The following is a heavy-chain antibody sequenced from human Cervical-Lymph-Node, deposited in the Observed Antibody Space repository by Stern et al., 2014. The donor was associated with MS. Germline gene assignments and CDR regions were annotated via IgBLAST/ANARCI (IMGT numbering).Heavy chain of an antibody. J-gene: IGHJ4*02. CDR3: ARERGNSYGFDY. CDR1: GGSFSTYV. V-gene: IGHV1-69*01. Sequence: VQLVESGAEVKKPGSSVKVSCKASGGSFSTYVFNWVRQAPGQGLEWMGGIVSIFDKANYAQKFQGRVTITAEESTSTVYMELSSLRSEDTAVYYCARERGNSYGFDYWGQGTLVAVS. D-gene: IGHD5-18*01. CDR2: IVSIFDKA.